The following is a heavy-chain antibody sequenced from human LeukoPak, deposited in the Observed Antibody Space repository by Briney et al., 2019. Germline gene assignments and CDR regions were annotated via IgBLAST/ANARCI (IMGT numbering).Heavy chain of an antibody. Sequence: GGSLRLSCAASGFTFSSYSMNWVRQAPGKGLEWVSSISSSSSYIYYADSVKGRFTISRDNAKNSLYLQMNSLRAEDTAVYYCARDGNYDFWSGFLRGHDYWGQGTLVTVSS. D-gene: IGHD3-3*01. CDR2: ISSSSSYI. V-gene: IGHV3-21*01. CDR3: ARDGNYDFWSGFLRGHDY. CDR1: GFTFSSYS. J-gene: IGHJ4*02.